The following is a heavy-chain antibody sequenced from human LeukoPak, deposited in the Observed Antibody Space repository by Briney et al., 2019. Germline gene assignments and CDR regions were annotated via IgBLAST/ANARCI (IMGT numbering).Heavy chain of an antibody. CDR2: MKPNSGNT. J-gene: IGHJ4*02. CDR1: GYAFTSYD. Sequence: ASVKVSCKASGYAFTSYDINWVRQATGQGLEWMGWMKPNSGNTGYAQKFQGRVTMTRNTSISTAYMELSSLRSEDTAVYYCARAGVYSSGWYEADYWGQGTLVTVSS. D-gene: IGHD6-19*01. V-gene: IGHV1-8*01. CDR3: ARAGVYSSGWYEADY.